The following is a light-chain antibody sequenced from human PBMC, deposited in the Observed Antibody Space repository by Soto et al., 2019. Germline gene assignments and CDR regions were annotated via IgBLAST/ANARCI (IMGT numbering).Light chain of an antibody. V-gene: IGKV1-5*01. Sequence: DIQMTQSPSTLSASAGDRVTITCRASQTISNWLAWYQQKPGKAPKLLIYDASSLESGVPSRFSGSGSGTEFTLTISSLQPDDFATYYCQQYNSYWRTLGQGT. CDR1: QTISNW. CDR3: QQYNSYWRT. J-gene: IGKJ1*01. CDR2: DAS.